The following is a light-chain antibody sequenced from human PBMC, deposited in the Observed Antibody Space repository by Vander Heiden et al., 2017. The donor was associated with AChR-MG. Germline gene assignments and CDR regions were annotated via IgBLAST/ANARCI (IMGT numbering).Light chain of an antibody. CDR1: QSVRRY. CDR2: DAS. Sequence: EIVLTQSPVTLSLSPGERATLSCRASQSVRRYLAWYQHKPGQAPSLLIYDASNRATGVPARFSGSGSGTDFTLTISSLEPEDFAVYYCQQRSNWPLITFGQGTRLEIK. CDR3: QQRSNWPLIT. J-gene: IGKJ5*01. V-gene: IGKV3-11*01.